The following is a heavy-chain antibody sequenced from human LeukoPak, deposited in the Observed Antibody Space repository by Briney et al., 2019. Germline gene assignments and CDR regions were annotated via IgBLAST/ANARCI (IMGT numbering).Heavy chain of an antibody. V-gene: IGHV3-7*03. CDR1: GFTFSDYW. J-gene: IGHJ5*02. D-gene: IGHD2-2*01. CDR2: IKHDGSEK. Sequence: GGSLRLSCAASGFTFSDYWMSWVRQAPGKGLEWVANIKHDGSEKYYVDSVKGRFTISRDNADNSLFLQMNSLRAEDTAVYYCAKDGEVVPAARYWFDPWGQGTLVTVSS. CDR3: AKDGEVVPAARYWFDP.